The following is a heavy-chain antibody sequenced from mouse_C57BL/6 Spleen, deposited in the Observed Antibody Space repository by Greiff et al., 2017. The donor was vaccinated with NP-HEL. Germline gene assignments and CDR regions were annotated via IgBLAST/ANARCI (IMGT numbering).Heavy chain of an antibody. D-gene: IGHD3-3*01. J-gene: IGHJ4*01. Sequence: QVQLQQSGAELVRPGSSVKLSCKASGYTFTSYWMDWVKQRPGQGLEWIGNIYPSDSETHYNQKFKDKATLTVDKSSSTAYMQLSSLTSEDSAVYYCARNGDLYAMDYWGQGTSVTVSS. CDR1: GYTFTSYW. CDR3: ARNGDLYAMDY. CDR2: IYPSDSET. V-gene: IGHV1-61*01.